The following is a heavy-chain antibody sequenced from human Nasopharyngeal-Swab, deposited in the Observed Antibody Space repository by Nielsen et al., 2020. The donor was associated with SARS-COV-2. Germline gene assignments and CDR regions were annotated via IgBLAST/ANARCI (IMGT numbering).Heavy chain of an antibody. J-gene: IGHJ6*02. CDR1: GFTFSSYG. D-gene: IGHD6-6*01. CDR3: ARLYSSSSYYYYGMDV. Sequence: GGSLRLSCAASGFTFSSYGMHWVRQAPGKGLEWVAVIWYDGSNKYYADSVKGRFTISRDNSKNTLYLQMNSLRAEDTAVYYCARLYSSSSYYYYGMDVWGQGTTVTVSS. CDR2: IWYDGSNK. V-gene: IGHV3-33*01.